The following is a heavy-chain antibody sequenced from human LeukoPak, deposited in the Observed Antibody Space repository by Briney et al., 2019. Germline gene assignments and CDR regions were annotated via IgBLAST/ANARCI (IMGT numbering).Heavy chain of an antibody. CDR1: GYTFTSYY. D-gene: IGHD3-22*01. Sequence: ASVKVSCKASGYTFTSYYMHWVRQAPGQGLEWMGIINPSGGSTSYAQRFQGRVTMTRDTSTSTVYMELSSLRSEDTALYYCAREDYVVRSWCDPWGQGTLVTVSS. CDR2: INPSGGST. J-gene: IGHJ5*02. CDR3: AREDYVVRSWCDP. V-gene: IGHV1-46*01.